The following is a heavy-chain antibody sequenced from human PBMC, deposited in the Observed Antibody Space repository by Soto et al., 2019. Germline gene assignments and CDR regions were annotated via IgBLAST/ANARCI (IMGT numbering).Heavy chain of an antibody. J-gene: IGHJ3*02. V-gene: IGHV4-30-4*01. D-gene: IGHD6-19*01. CDR1: GGSISSGDYY. Sequence: SETLSLTCTVSGGSISSGDYYWSWIRQPPGKGLEWIGYIYYSGSTYYNPSLKSRVTISVDTSKNQFSLKLSSVTAADTAVYYCARDGRYYSSGWLGRENGFAFDIWGQGIMVTVSS. CDR3: ARDGRYYSSGWLGRENGFAFDI. CDR2: IYYSGST.